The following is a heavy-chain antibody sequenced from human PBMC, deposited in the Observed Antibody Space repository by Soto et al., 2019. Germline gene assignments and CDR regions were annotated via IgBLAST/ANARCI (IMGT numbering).Heavy chain of an antibody. Sequence: PSETLSLTCTVSGASMGRYYWSWVRQPPGKGLEWIGYIYYSGMTNYSPSLKSRVTISVDTSKNQFSLTLTSVTAADTAVYYCARGWIQLDLWGQGTLVTVSS. CDR1: GASMGRYY. V-gene: IGHV4-59*01. CDR2: IYYSGMT. J-gene: IGHJ5*02. D-gene: IGHD5-18*01. CDR3: ARGWIQLDL.